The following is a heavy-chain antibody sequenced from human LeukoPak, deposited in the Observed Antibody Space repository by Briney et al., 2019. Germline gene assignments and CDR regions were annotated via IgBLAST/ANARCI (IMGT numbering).Heavy chain of an antibody. V-gene: IGHV1-69*13. CDR2: IIPIFGTA. Sequence: ASVKVSCKASGYTFTSYAMNWVRQAPGQGLEWMGGIIPIFGTANYAQKFQGRVTITADESTSTAYMELSSLRSEDTAVYYCAREHPSSSWYGWGYYFDYWGQGTLVTVSS. J-gene: IGHJ4*02. CDR3: AREHPSSSWYGWGYYFDY. D-gene: IGHD6-13*01. CDR1: GYTFTSYA.